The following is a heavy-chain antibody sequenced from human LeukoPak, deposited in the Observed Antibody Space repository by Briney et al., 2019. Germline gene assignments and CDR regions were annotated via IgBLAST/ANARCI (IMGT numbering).Heavy chain of an antibody. V-gene: IGHV3-15*01. Sequence: GGSLRLSCAASGFTFSNYAMSWVRQAPGKGLEWVGRIKSKTDGGTTDYAAPVKGRFTISRDDSKNTLYLQMNSLKTEDTAVYYCTTGWQWLASDAFDIWGQGTMVTVSS. CDR2: IKSKTDGGTT. CDR3: TTGWQWLASDAFDI. J-gene: IGHJ3*02. D-gene: IGHD6-19*01. CDR1: GFTFSNYA.